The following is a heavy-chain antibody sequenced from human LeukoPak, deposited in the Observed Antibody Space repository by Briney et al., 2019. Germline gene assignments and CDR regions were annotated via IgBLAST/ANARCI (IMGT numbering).Heavy chain of an antibody. J-gene: IGHJ4*02. CDR2: INSGSSTI. CDR1: GFTFSSYS. V-gene: IGHV3-48*01. Sequence: GGSLRLSCAASGFTFSSYSMNWVRQAPGKGLEWVSYINSGSSTIYYADSVKDRFTISRDNAKNSLYLQMNSLRAEDTAVYYCARAPHRRYCSSTSCSLYFDYWGQGTLVTVSS. CDR3: ARAPHRRYCSSTSCSLYFDY. D-gene: IGHD2-2*01.